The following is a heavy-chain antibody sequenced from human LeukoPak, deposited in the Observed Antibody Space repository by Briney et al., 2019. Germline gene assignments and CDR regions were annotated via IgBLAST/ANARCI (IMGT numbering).Heavy chain of an antibody. CDR2: IKSKTDGGTT. CDR3: TTGPAAIRRHFDY. V-gene: IGHV3-15*01. CDR1: GFTFSNAW. D-gene: IGHD2-2*01. Sequence: GGSMRLSCAASGFTFSNAWMSWVRQAPGKGLEWVGRIKSKTDGGTTDYAAPVKGRFTISRDDSKNTLYLQMNSLKTEDTAVYYCTTGPAAIRRHFDYWGQGTLVTVSS. J-gene: IGHJ4*02.